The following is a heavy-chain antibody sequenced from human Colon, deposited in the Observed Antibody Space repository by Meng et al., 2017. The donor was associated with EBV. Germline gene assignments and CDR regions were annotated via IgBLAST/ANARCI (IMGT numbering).Heavy chain of an antibody. Sequence: QSRLQCSGPVRLNPWGALYLTYPASGCPIGGTKWGSRVRQPPGKGLEWIGEIYQSGSINYNPSLKSRVTISVDKSKNQFSLKLNSVTDADTAVYYCARTAYFDCQRAFGYWGQGTLVTVSS. D-gene: IGHD3-9*01. CDR2: IYQSGSI. CDR1: GCPIGGTKW. V-gene: IGHV4-4*02. CDR3: ARTAYFDCQRAFGY. J-gene: IGHJ4*02.